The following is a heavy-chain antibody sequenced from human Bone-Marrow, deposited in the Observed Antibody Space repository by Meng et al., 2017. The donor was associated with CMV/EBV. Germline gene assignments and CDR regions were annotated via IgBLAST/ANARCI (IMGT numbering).Heavy chain of an antibody. CDR3: AKDIQSGFFDY. CDR2: IWYDGSNE. CDR1: GFTFTTYG. Sequence: GGSLRLSCAASGFTFTTYGMHWVRQAPGKGLEWVAIIWYDGSNEYYADSVKGRFTISRDNAKNTLYLQMTSLRAEDTAVYCCAKDIQSGFFDYWGQGNLVTVSS. J-gene: IGHJ4*02. D-gene: IGHD3-22*01. V-gene: IGHV3-33*06.